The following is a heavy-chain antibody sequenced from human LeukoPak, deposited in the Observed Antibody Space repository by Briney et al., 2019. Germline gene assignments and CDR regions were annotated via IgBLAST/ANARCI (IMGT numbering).Heavy chain of an antibody. CDR2: ISYDGSNK. Sequence: PGRSLRLSCAASGFTFSSYAMHWVRQAPGKGLEWVAVISYDGSNKYYADSVKGRFTISRDNSKNTLYLQMNSLRAEDTAVYYCARDQSGYSSGWSPLDYWGQGTLVTVSS. CDR1: GFTFSSYA. J-gene: IGHJ4*02. V-gene: IGHV3-30-3*01. D-gene: IGHD6-19*01. CDR3: ARDQSGYSSGWSPLDY.